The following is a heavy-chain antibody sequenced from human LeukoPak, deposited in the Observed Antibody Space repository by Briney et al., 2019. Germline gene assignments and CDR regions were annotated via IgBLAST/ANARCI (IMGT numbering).Heavy chain of an antibody. CDR1: VGSISSSSYY. CDR3: ARGRLIGSGSYFHYYYYYYMDV. D-gene: IGHD3-10*01. J-gene: IGHJ6*03. Sequence: SETLSLTCTVSVGSISSSSYYWGWIRQPPGKGLQWMGSIYYSGSTNYNPSLKSRVTMSVDTSKNQFSLKLSSVTAADTAVYYCARGRLIGSGSYFHYYYYYYMDVWGKGTTVTISS. CDR2: IYYSGST. V-gene: IGHV4-39*07.